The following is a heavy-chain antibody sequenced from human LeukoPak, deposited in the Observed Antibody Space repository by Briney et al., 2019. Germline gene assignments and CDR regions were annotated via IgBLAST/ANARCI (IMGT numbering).Heavy chain of an antibody. D-gene: IGHD3-3*01. Sequence: GASVKVSCKASGYTFTSYGISWVRQAPGQGLEWMGWISAYNGNTNYAQKLQGRVTMTTDTSTSTAYMELRSLRSDDTAVYYCARGLNYDFWSGYYVEGYFDYWGQGTLVTVSS. J-gene: IGHJ4*02. CDR1: GYTFTSYG. V-gene: IGHV1-18*01. CDR3: ARGLNYDFWSGYYVEGYFDY. CDR2: ISAYNGNT.